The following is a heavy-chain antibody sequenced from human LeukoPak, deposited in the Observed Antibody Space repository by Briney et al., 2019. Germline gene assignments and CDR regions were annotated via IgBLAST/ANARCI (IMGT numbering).Heavy chain of an antibody. D-gene: IGHD5-18*01. CDR1: GGSISSGGYS. J-gene: IGHJ4*02. V-gene: IGHV4-30-2*01. Sequence: PSETLSLTCAVSGGSISSGGYSWSWLRQPPGNGLEWIGYIYHNGSTYYNPSLKSRVTISVDRSKNQFSLKLSSVTAADTAVYYCARVDTAMVTVDYWGQGTLVTVSS. CDR2: IYHNGST. CDR3: ARVDTAMVTVDY.